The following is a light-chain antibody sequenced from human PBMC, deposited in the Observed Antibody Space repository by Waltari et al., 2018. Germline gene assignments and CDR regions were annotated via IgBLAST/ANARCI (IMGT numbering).Light chain of an antibody. J-gene: IGLJ2*01. CDR1: SPNHGAGFD. CDR2: GST. CDR3: QSYDSDLRGV. V-gene: IGLV1-40*01. Sequence: QSVLTQPPSVSGAPGQRVTIPCTGTSPNHGAGFDVHWYQQPSGTAPKLLIEGSTYRPSGVPDRFSGSKSGTSASLAITGLQAEDDAYYYCQSYDSDLRGVFGGGTKLTVL.